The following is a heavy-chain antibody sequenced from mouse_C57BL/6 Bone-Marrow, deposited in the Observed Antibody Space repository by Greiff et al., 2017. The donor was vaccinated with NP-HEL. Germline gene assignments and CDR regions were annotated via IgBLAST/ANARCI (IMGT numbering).Heavy chain of an antibody. CDR1: GYTFTSYW. V-gene: IGHV1-64*01. CDR3: ARGLGRAWFAY. Sequence: VQLQQPGAELVKPGASVKLSCKASGYTFTSYWMHWVKQRPGQGLEWIGMIHPNSGSTNYNEKFKSKATLTVGKSSSTAYMQLSSLTSEDSAVYYCARGLGRAWFAYWGQGTLVTVSA. CDR2: IHPNSGST. D-gene: IGHD4-1*01. J-gene: IGHJ3*01.